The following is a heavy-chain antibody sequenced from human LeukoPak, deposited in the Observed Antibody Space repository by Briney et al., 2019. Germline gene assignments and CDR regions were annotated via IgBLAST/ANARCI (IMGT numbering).Heavy chain of an antibody. CDR2: ISYDGSNK. CDR3: AKDGCLCRDGDRPRWFDP. D-gene: IGHD2-21*02. J-gene: IGHJ5*02. Sequence: PGGSLRLSCAASGFTFSSYAMNWVRQAPGKGLEWVAVISYDGSNKYYADSVKGRFTMSRDNSKNTLYLQMNSLRAEDTAVYYCAKDGCLCRDGDRPRWFDPWGQGTLVTVSS. V-gene: IGHV3-30*04. CDR1: GFTFSSYA.